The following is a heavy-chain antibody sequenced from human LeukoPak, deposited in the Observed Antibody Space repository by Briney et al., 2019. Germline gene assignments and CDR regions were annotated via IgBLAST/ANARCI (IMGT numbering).Heavy chain of an antibody. CDR1: SGSISTSNYY. CDR2: IFYSGST. J-gene: IGHJ5*02. V-gene: IGHV4-39*07. Sequence: PSETLSLTCTVSSGSISTSNYYWGWVRQPPGKALEWIGNIFYSGSTYYSPSLKSRVTISVDTSKNQFSLKLSSVTAADTAVYYCARDGSSWVRNWFDPWGQGTLVTVSS. D-gene: IGHD6-13*01. CDR3: ARDGSSWVRNWFDP.